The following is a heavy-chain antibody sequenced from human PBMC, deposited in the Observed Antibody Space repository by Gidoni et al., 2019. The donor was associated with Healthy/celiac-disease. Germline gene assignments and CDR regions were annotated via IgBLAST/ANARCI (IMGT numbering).Heavy chain of an antibody. J-gene: IGHJ6*02. CDR3: ARHVGSGPISYYYGMDV. CDR2: IYYSGST. V-gene: IGHV4-39*01. D-gene: IGHD6-19*01. Sequence: QLQLQESGPGLVKPSETLSLTCTVSGGSISSSSYYWGWIRQPPGKGLVWIGSIYYSGSTYYNPSLKSRVTISVDTSKNQFSLKLSSVTAADTAVYYCARHVGSGPISYYYGMDVWGQGTTVTVSS. CDR1: GGSISSSSYY.